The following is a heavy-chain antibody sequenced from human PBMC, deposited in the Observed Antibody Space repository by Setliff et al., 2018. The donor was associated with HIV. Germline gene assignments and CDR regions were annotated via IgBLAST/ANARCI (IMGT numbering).Heavy chain of an antibody. CDR2: INHSGST. V-gene: IGHV4-34*01. J-gene: IGHJ4*02. CDR1: GGSFSGYY. D-gene: IGHD5-18*01. CDR3: ARDAERGYSYGYDY. Sequence: LSLTCAVYGGSFSGYYWSWIRQPPGKGLEWIGEINHSGSTNYNPSLKSRVTMSVDTSKNQFSLKLSSVTAADTAVYYCARDAERGYSYGYDYWGQGTQVTVSS.